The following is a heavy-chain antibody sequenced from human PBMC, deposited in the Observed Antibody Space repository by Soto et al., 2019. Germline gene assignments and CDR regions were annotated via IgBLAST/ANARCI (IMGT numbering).Heavy chain of an antibody. D-gene: IGHD3-22*01. V-gene: IGHV1-18*01. J-gene: IGHJ6*02. CDR2: ISTYDENT. CDR3: ARWLRNGMHV. CDR1: GYTFINYG. Sequence: QVQLVQSGAEVKKPGASVKVSCKASGYTFINYGISWLRQAPGQGLEWMGWISTYDENTKYAHKVQGRVTMTTDTSSSTAYMELRSLRSDYTAVYYCARWLRNGMHVWGQGTTVAVSS.